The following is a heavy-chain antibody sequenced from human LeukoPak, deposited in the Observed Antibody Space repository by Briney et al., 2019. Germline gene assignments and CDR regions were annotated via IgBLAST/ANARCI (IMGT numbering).Heavy chain of an antibody. V-gene: IGHV3-9*01. CDR1: GFTFDDYA. Sequence: GGSLRLSCAASGFTFDDYAMHWVRQAPGKGLEWVSGISWNSGSIGYADSVKGRFTISRDNAKNSLYLQMNSLRAEDTALYYWEKDKTPGYSRSWYDYWGKGPLVTVSS. D-gene: IGHD6-13*01. CDR2: ISWNSGSI. CDR3: EKDKTPGYSRSWYDY. J-gene: IGHJ4*02.